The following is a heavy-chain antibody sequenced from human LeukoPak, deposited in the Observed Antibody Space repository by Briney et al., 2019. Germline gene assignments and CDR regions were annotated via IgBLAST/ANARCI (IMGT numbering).Heavy chain of an antibody. V-gene: IGHV4-4*09. CDR3: ARFSSGCSTSSCYLTY. D-gene: IGHD2-2*01. J-gene: IGHJ4*02. CDR2: IYTSGST. Sequence: SETLSLTCTVSGGSISSYYWSWIRQPPGKGLEWIGYIYTSGSTNYNPSLKSRVTISVDTSKNQFSLKLTSMTAADTAVYYCARFSSGCSTSSCYLTYWGQGTLVTVS. CDR1: GGSISSYY.